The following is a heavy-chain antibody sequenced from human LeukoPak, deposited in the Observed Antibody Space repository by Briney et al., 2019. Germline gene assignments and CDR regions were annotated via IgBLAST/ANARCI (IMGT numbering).Heavy chain of an antibody. J-gene: IGHJ3*01. CDR1: GFAFSAYA. V-gene: IGHV3-23*01. Sequence: GGSLRLSCTASGFAFSAYAMTWVRQVPGKGLEWVSSQTANSDDTTYADSVRGRFTMSRDNSKNSLCLQMNNLRAEDTATYYCGRDPNGNYVGAFEFWGQGTLVTVSS. CDR3: GRDPNGNYVGAFEF. CDR2: QTANSDDT. D-gene: IGHD4-17*01.